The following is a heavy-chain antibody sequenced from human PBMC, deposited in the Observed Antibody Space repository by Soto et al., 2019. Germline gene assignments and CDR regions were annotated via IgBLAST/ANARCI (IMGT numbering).Heavy chain of an antibody. CDR1: GYTFTGYY. J-gene: IGHJ3*02. D-gene: IGHD6-19*01. CDR2: INPNSGGT. V-gene: IGHV1-2*04. Sequence: ASVKVSCKASGYTFTGYYMHWVRQAPGQGLEWMGWINPNSGGTNYAQKFQGWVTMTRDTSISTAYMELSRPRSDDTAVYYCARVLAVAGTGAFDIWGQGTMVTVSS. CDR3: ARVLAVAGTGAFDI.